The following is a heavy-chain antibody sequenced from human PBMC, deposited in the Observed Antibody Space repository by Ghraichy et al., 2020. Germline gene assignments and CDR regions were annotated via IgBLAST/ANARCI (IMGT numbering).Heavy chain of an antibody. CDR3: ARLRPDNWNDKYYYGMDV. D-gene: IGHD1-20*01. V-gene: IGHV5-51*01. CDR1: GYSFTSYW. CDR2: IYPGDSDT. J-gene: IGHJ6*02. Sequence: GESLNISCKGSGYSFTSYWIGWVRQMPGKGLEWMGIIYPGDSDTRYSPSFQGQVTISADKSISTAYLQWSSLKASDTAMYYCARLRPDNWNDKYYYGMDVWGQGTTVTVSS.